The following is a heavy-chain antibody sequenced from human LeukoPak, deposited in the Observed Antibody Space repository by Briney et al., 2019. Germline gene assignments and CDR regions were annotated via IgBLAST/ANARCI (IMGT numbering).Heavy chain of an antibody. J-gene: IGHJ4*02. V-gene: IGHV5-51*01. Sequence: GESLKISCEGSGYRFTNYWIGWVRQMPGKGLEWMGIIYPDDSDTTYSPSFQGQVTISADKSINTAYLQWSSLKASDTAMYYCARHEYRSSPFDYWGQGTLVTVSS. D-gene: IGHD6-6*01. CDR3: ARHEYRSSPFDY. CDR1: GYRFTNYW. CDR2: IYPDDSDT.